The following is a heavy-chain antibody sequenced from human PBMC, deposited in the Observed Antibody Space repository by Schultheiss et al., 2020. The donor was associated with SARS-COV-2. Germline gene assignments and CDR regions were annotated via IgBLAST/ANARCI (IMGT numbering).Heavy chain of an antibody. Sequence: ASVKVSCKASGYTFTSYYMHWVRQAPGQGLEWMGIINPSGGSTSYAQKFQGRVTMTSDTSTSTVYMELSSLRSEDTAVYYCATRRITIFGVVHYFDYWGQGTLVTVSS. J-gene: IGHJ4*02. CDR2: INPSGGST. V-gene: IGHV1-46*01. CDR1: GYTFTSYY. CDR3: ATRRITIFGVVHYFDY. D-gene: IGHD3-3*01.